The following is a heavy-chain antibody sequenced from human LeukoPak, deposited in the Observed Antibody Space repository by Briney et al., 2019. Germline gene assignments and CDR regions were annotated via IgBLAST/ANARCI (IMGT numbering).Heavy chain of an antibody. V-gene: IGHV3-23*01. CDR2: ISGSGGST. J-gene: IGHJ4*02. CDR1: GFTFSDYY. Sequence: AGGSLRLSCAASGFTFSDYYMSWVRQAPGKGLEWVSAISGSGGSTYYADSVKGRFTISRDNSKNTLYLQMNSLRAEDTAVYYCAKAVGANPRGYFDYWGQGTLVTVSS. D-gene: IGHD1-26*01. CDR3: AKAVGANPRGYFDY.